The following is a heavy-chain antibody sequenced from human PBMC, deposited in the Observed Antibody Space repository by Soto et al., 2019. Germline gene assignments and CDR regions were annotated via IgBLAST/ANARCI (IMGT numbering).Heavy chain of an antibody. D-gene: IGHD3-22*01. CDR2: IYYSGST. J-gene: IGHJ3*02. CDR1: GGSISSGGYY. CDR3: ARNATYLDSSGYQEGDAFDI. V-gene: IGHV4-31*03. Sequence: QVQLQESGPGLVKPSQTLSLTCTVSGGSISSGGYYWSWIRQHPGKGLEWIGYIYYSGSTNYNPSRKTRVTIAVDTSNNNLATRLSYNPATDTAVYYCARNATYLDSSGYQEGDAFDIWGQETIVTVCS.